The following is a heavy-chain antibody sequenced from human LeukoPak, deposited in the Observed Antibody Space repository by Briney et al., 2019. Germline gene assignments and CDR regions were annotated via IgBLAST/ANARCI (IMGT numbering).Heavy chain of an antibody. CDR3: ARRAYCGGDCYLDY. CDR2: IYPGDSDT. Sequence: GESLKISCKGSGYSFSSYWIGWVRQMPGKGLEWMGMIYPGDSDTRYSPSFQGQVTISADKSIGTAYLQWSSLKASDTAMYYCARRAYCGGDCYLDYWGQGTLVTVSS. CDR1: GYSFSSYW. V-gene: IGHV5-51*01. D-gene: IGHD2-21*02. J-gene: IGHJ4*02.